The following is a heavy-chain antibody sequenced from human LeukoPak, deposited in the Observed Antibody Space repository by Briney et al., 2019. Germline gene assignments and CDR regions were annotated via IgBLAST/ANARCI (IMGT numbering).Heavy chain of an antibody. CDR1: GGSISSCY. V-gene: IGHV4-59*01. CDR2: IYYSGST. J-gene: IGHJ4*02. Sequence: PSETLSLTCTVSGGSISSCYWSWIRHPPGKGREWLGYIYYSGSTNYNPSLKSRVTISVDTSKNQFSLKLSSVTAADTAVYYCADKYYYDSSGYLPMIWGQGTLVTVSS. D-gene: IGHD3-22*01. CDR3: ADKYYYDSSGYLPMI.